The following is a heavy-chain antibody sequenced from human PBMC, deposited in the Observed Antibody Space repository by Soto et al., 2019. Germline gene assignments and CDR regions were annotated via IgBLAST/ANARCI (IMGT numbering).Heavy chain of an antibody. D-gene: IGHD6-6*01. J-gene: IGHJ4*02. V-gene: IGHV1-18*04. CDR3: ARGGRYSSSSDLTY. Sequence: GPEVKKPGDSVKVSCTPSGYTFTNYGANWVRQAPGQGLEWMGWISADSGDTKYAQKFQGRVTMTTDTSTRTAYMELRSLRFDASAVYYCARGGRYSSSSDLTYWGQGTLVTVSS. CDR1: GYTFTNYG. CDR2: ISADSGDT.